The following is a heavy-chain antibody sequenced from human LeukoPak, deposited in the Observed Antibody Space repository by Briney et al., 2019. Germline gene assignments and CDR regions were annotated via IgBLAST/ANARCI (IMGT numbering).Heavy chain of an antibody. J-gene: IGHJ6*03. Sequence: SLKVSCKASGASFSSYAISWVRQAPGQGLEWMGRIIPIFGTPNYAQRFQGRVTITADIVSSTAYMEVNNLTSEDTAVYFCTKQGALRQDYYMDIWGNGTTVTVSS. V-gene: IGHV1-69*06. CDR3: TKQGALRQDYYMDI. CDR1: GASFSSYA. CDR2: IIPIFGTP.